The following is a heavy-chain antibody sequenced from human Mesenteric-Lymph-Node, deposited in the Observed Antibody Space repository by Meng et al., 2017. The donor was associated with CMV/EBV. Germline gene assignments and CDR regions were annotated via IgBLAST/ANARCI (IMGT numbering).Heavy chain of an antibody. CDR2: TSSRSDYI. D-gene: IGHD6-19*01. J-gene: IGHJ4*02. V-gene: IGHV3-21*01. Sequence: CAASGFTFSNYRMNWVRQAPGKGLEWVSSTSSRSDYIFYADTVKGQFTISRDNAKNSLYLQMNSLRAEDTAVYYCARASGWTQVFDYWGQGTLVTVSS. CDR1: GFTFSNYR. CDR3: ARASGWTQVFDY.